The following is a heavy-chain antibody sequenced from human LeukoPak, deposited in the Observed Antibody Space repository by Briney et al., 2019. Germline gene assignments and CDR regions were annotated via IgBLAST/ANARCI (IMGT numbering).Heavy chain of an antibody. J-gene: IGHJ4*02. Sequence: PGGSLRLSCAGSGFIFSSYAMSWVRQAPGKGLEWVGRIKSKTDGGTTDYAAPVKGRFTISRDDSKNTLYLQMSSLKTEDTAVYYCTTDLVSGYYYWGQGTLVTVSS. CDR1: GFIFSSYA. D-gene: IGHD3-3*01. V-gene: IGHV3-15*01. CDR2: IKSKTDGGTT. CDR3: TTDLVSGYYY.